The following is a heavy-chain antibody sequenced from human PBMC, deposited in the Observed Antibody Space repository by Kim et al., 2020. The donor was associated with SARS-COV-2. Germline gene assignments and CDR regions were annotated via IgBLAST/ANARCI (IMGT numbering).Heavy chain of an antibody. V-gene: IGHV5-51*01. Sequence: GESLQISCKGSGYSFTSCWIGWVRQMPGKGLEWMGIVYPRDSDTRYRPSFQGQVTISADKSISTAYLQWSSMNAAGTAIYYCVRRHGGILTGTDSCGQATLVTVSS. CDR1: GYSFTSCW. D-gene: IGHD3-9*01. CDR2: VYPRDSDT. CDR3: VRRHGGILTGTDS. J-gene: IGHJ5*01.